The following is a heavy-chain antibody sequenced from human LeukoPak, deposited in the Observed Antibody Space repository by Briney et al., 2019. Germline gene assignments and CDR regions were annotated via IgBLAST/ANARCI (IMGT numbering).Heavy chain of an antibody. D-gene: IGHD3-10*01. J-gene: IGHJ4*02. CDR3: AKDRGSGLYYFDY. Sequence: GRSLRLSCAASGFTFDDYTMHWVRQAPGKGLEWVSLISWDGGSTYYADSVKGRFTTSRDNSKNSLYLQMNSLRTEDTALYYCAKDRGSGLYYFDYWGQGTLVTVSS. V-gene: IGHV3-43*01. CDR1: GFTFDDYT. CDR2: ISWDGGST.